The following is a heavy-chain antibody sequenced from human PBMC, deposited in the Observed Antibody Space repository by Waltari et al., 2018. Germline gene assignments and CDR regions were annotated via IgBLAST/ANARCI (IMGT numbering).Heavy chain of an antibody. V-gene: IGHV3-49*03. D-gene: IGHD1-26*01. CDR3: ARESSGNIGWFDS. Sequence: EVHMVESGGALVQPGRSLRLSCRGSGYTFGDYAVRWFRQAPGKGLEWVGFVRSNIYGGVAEYAASVTGRFTIARDDSENIAYLQMDSLKSEDTAVYYCARESSGNIGWFDSWGQGTLVTVSS. J-gene: IGHJ5*01. CDR2: VRSNIYGGVA. CDR1: GYTFGDYA.